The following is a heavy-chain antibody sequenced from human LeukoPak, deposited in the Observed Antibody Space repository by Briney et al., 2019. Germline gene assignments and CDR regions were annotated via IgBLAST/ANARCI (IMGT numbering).Heavy chain of an antibody. CDR3: AKAVATAGIRGYFDL. CDR1: GFTFSSYA. D-gene: IGHD6-13*01. J-gene: IGHJ2*01. CDR2: VSGSGDNT. Sequence: PGGSLRLSCAASGFTFSSYAMSWVRQAPGKGLEWVSAVSGSGDNTYYTDSVKGRFTISRDNSKNTLYLQINSLRAEDTALYYCAKAVATAGIRGYFDLWGRGTLVTVSS. V-gene: IGHV3-23*01.